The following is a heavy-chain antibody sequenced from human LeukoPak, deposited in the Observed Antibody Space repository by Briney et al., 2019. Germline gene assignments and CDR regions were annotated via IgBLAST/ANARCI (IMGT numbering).Heavy chain of an antibody. Sequence: PGGSLRLSCAASGITFSSYGMHWVRQAPGQGLEWVAVIWYDGSNKYYADSVKGRFTISRDNSKNTLYLQMNSLRAEDTAVYYCARSVRAAGTPDYFDYWGQGTLVTVSS. CDR3: ARSVRAAGTPDYFDY. V-gene: IGHV3-33*01. J-gene: IGHJ4*02. CDR1: GITFSSYG. D-gene: IGHD6-13*01. CDR2: IWYDGSNK.